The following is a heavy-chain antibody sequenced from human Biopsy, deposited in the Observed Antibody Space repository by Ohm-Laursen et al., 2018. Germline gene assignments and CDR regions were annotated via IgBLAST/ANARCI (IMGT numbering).Heavy chain of an antibody. CDR1: GFIFSSYA. V-gene: IGHV3-23*01. Sequence: SLRLSCSASGFIFSSYAMSWVRQAPGKGLEWVSGISDSGGSTYYADSVKGRFTISRDNSKNTLYLEMNSLRAEDTAIYYCAKARSGSGNSCYNYWGQGTPVIVSS. CDR3: AKARSGSGNSCYNY. D-gene: IGHD2-2*02. J-gene: IGHJ4*02. CDR2: ISDSGGST.